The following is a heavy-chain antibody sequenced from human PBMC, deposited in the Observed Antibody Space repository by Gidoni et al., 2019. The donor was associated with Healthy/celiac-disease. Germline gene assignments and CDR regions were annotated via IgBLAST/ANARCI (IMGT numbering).Heavy chain of an antibody. CDR3: ARAPPRQLLVFSYYAFDI. CDR2: INPNSGVT. D-gene: IGHD6-19*01. V-gene: IGHV1-2*04. J-gene: IGHJ3*02. Sequence: INPNSGVTNYAQKFQGWVTMPRDTSISTAYIALSRLRSDDTAVYYCARAPPRQLLVFSYYAFDIWGQGTLVTVSS.